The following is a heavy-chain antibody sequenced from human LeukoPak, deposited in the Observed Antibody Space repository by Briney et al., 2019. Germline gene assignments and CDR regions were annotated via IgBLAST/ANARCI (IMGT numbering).Heavy chain of an antibody. CDR3: ARDGSSLKYYYYYMDV. CDR1: GFTFSNYN. CDR2: ISSASSYI. J-gene: IGHJ6*03. Sequence: PGGSLRLSCAASGFTFSNYNMNWVRQAPGKGLEWVSSISSASSYIYYADSVKGRFTISRDNAKNSPYLQMNSLRAEDTAVYYCARDGSSLKYYYYYMDVWGKGTTVTVSS. V-gene: IGHV3-21*01. D-gene: IGHD6-13*01.